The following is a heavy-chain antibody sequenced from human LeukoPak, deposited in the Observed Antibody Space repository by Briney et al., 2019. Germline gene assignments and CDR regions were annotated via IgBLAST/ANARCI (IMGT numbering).Heavy chain of an antibody. J-gene: IGHJ5*02. CDR2: IIPIFGTA. Sequence: SVKVSCKASGGTFSSYAISWVRQAPGQGLEWMGGIIPIFGTANYAQKFQGRVTITADESTSTAYMELSSLRSEDTAVYYCAPIDYGYCSGGSCFTGWFDPWGQGTLVTVSS. V-gene: IGHV1-69*13. CDR1: GGTFSSYA. D-gene: IGHD2-15*01. CDR3: APIDYGYCSGGSCFTGWFDP.